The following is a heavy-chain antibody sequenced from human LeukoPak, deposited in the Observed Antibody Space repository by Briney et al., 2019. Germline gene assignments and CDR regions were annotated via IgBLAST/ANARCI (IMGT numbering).Heavy chain of an antibody. CDR2: INPNSGGT. J-gene: IGHJ4*02. D-gene: IGHD3-10*01. CDR3: ASHPYYYGSGSSPDY. CDR1: GYTFTGYY. Sequence: ASVKVSCKASGYTFTGYYMHWVRQAPGQGLEWMGWINPNSGGTNYAQKFQGRVTMTRDTSISTVYMELSRLRSDDTAVYYCASHPYYYGSGSSPDYWGQGTLVTVSS. V-gene: IGHV1-2*02.